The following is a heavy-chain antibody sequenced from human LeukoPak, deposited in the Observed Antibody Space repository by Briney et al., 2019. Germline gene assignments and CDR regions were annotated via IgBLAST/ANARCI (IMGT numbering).Heavy chain of an antibody. D-gene: IGHD3-9*01. CDR3: ARGRRYFVWSRYYFDY. J-gene: IGHJ4*02. Sequence: PSETLSLTCTVSGGSISSYYWSWIRQPPGKGLEWIGEINHSGSTNYNPSLKSRVTISVDTSKNQFSLKLSSVTAADTAVYYCARGRRYFVWSRYYFDYWGQGTLVTVSS. CDR2: INHSGST. V-gene: IGHV4-34*01. CDR1: GGSISSYY.